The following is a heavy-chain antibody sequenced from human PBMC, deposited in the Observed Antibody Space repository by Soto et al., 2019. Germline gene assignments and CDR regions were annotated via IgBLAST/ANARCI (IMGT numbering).Heavy chain of an antibody. Sequence: LSLTCTVSGGSISSYYWSWIRQPPGKGLEWIGYIYYSGSTNYNPSLKSRVAISVDTSKNQFSLKLSSVTAADTAVYYCASGGSCYSRYCYFDYWGQGTLVTVSS. CDR3: ASGGSCYSRYCYFDY. V-gene: IGHV4-59*01. J-gene: IGHJ4*02. CDR2: IYYSGST. D-gene: IGHD2-15*01. CDR1: GGSISSYY.